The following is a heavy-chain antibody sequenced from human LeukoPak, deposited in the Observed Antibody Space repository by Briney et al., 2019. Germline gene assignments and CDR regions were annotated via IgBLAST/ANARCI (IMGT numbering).Heavy chain of an antibody. CDR3: ARPGAYYDILTGYDSDAFDI. D-gene: IGHD3-9*01. CDR1: GGSFSGYY. J-gene: IGHJ3*02. V-gene: IGHV4-34*01. CDR2: INHSGST. Sequence: SETLSLTCAVYGGSFSGYYWSWIRQPPGKGLEWIGEINHSGSTNYNPSLKSRVTISVDTSKNQFSLKLSSVTAADTAVYYCARPGAYYDILTGYDSDAFDIWGQGTMVTVSS.